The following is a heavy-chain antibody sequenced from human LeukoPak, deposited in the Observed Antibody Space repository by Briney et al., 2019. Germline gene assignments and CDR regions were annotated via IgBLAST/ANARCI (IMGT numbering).Heavy chain of an antibody. CDR2: ISYDGSNK. CDR1: GFTFSSYS. V-gene: IGHV3-30*18. D-gene: IGHD5-12*01. Sequence: GGSLRLSCAASGFTFSSYSMNWVRQAPGKGLEWVAVISYDGSNKYYADSVKGRFTISRDNSKNTLYLQMNSLRAEDTAVYYCAKAVATTKTIPHDYWGQGTLVTVSS. CDR3: AKAVATTKTIPHDY. J-gene: IGHJ4*02.